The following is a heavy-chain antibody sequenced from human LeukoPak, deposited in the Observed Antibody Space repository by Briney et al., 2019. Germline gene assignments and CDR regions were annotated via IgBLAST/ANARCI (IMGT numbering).Heavy chain of an antibody. CDR1: GGTFSSYA. D-gene: IGHD3-22*01. Sequence: ASVKVSCKASGGTFSSYAISWVRQAPGQGLEWMGRIIPIFGTANYAQKFQGGVTITTDESTSTAYMELSSLRSEDTAVYYCASYTYYYDSSGRRWFDPWGQGTLVTVSS. J-gene: IGHJ5*02. CDR3: ASYTYYYDSSGRRWFDP. V-gene: IGHV1-69*05. CDR2: IIPIFGTA.